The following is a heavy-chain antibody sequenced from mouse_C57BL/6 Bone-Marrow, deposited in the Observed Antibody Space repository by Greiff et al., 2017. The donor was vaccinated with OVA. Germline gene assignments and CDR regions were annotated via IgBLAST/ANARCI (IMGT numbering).Heavy chain of an antibody. J-gene: IGHJ4*01. V-gene: IGHV5-9-1*02. D-gene: IGHD2-1*01. Sequence: EVQGVESGEGLVKPGGSLKISCAASGFTFSSYAMSWVSQTPGKGLEWVAYISSGGDYNYYADTVKGLYTISRDNARNTLYLQMSSLKSEDTAMYYCTRLLDSMDYWGQGTSVTVSS. CDR3: TRLLDSMDY. CDR1: GFTFSSYA. CDR2: ISSGGDYN.